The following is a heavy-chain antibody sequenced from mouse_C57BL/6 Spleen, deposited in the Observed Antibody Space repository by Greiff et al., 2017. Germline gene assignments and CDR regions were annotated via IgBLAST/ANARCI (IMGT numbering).Heavy chain of an antibody. J-gene: IGHJ2*01. V-gene: IGHV1-52*01. CDR1: GYTFTSYW. D-gene: IGHD4-1*01. CDR2: IDPSDSET. Sequence: VQLQQSGAELVRPGSSVKLSCKASGYTFTSYWMHWVKQRPIQGLEWIGNIDPSDSETHYNQKFKDKATLTVDKSSSTAYMQLSSLTSEDSAVYYCARLGLTGGYFDYWGQGTTLTVSS. CDR3: ARLGLTGGYFDY.